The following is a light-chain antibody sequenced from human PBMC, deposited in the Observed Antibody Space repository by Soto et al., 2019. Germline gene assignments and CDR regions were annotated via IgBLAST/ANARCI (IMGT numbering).Light chain of an antibody. J-gene: IGKJ4*01. CDR2: GAS. CDR1: QSVSSSY. V-gene: IGKV3-20*01. CDR3: QQYVSSPLT. Sequence: EIVLTQSPGTLSLSPGERATLSCRASQSVSSSYLAWYQQKPGQAPRLLIYGASSRATGIPDRFSGSGSGTDFTLTISRLEPEDFAVYFCQQYVSSPLTFGGGDQGGDQT.